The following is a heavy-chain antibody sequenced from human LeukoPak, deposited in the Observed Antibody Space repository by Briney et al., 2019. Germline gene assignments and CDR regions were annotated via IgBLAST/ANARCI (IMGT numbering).Heavy chain of an antibody. Sequence: GGSLRLSCAASGFTFSSYSMNWVRQAPGKGLEWVSSISSSSSYIYYADSVKGRFTISRDNAKNSAYLQMNSLRPEDTAVYYCSRDRLGGLDLWGQGTLVTVSS. CDR2: ISSSSSYI. D-gene: IGHD5-12*01. J-gene: IGHJ5*02. V-gene: IGHV3-21*01. CDR3: SRDRLGGLDL. CDR1: GFTFSSYS.